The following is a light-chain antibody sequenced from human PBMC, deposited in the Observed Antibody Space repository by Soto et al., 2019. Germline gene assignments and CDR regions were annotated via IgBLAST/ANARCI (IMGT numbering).Light chain of an antibody. Sequence: LTPSPCTLTLSPGARATLPCRAGPRVSSYSLAWYQQKPGQAPRLVMYGTSNRATGIPDRFSGSGSGTDFTLTISRLEHEDYAVYYCQQYGSSHQLTFGGGTKVDIK. CDR1: PRVSSYS. CDR2: GTS. J-gene: IGKJ4*01. V-gene: IGKV3-20*01. CDR3: QQYGSSHQLT.